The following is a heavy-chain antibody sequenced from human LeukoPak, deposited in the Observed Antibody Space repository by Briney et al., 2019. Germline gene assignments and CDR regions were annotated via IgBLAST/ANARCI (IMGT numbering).Heavy chain of an antibody. V-gene: IGHV4-61*02. CDR2: IYTSGGT. CDR3: ASGGVVPATYYYYYYMDV. CDR1: GGSISSGSYY. D-gene: IGHD2-2*01. J-gene: IGHJ6*03. Sequence: SETLSLTCTVSGGSISSGSYYWSWIRQPAGKGLEWIGRIYTSGGTNYNPSLKSRVTISVDTSKNQFPLKLSSVTAADTAVYYCASGGVVPATYYYYYYMDVWGKGTTVTVSS.